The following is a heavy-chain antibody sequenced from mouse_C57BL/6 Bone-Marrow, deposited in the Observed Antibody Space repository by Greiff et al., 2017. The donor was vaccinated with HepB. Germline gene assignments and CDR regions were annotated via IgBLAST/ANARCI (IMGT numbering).Heavy chain of an antibody. Sequence: QLQQSGAELVRPGTSVKMSCKASGYTFTNYWIGWAKQRPGHGLEWIGDIYPGGGYTNYNEKFKGKATLTADKSSSTAYMQFSSLTSEDSAIYYCARREGGYYLYYYAMDYWGQGTSVTVSS. CDR1: GYTFTNYW. D-gene: IGHD1-1*01. CDR3: ARREGGYYLYYYAMDY. V-gene: IGHV1-63*01. CDR2: IYPGGGYT. J-gene: IGHJ4*01.